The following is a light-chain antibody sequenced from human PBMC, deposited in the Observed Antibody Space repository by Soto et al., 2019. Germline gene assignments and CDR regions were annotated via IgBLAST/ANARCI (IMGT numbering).Light chain of an antibody. J-gene: IGLJ1*01. CDR2: DVS. V-gene: IGLV2-11*01. CDR3: CSYAGPWV. CDR1: SSDVGGYNY. Sequence: QSALTQPRSVSGSPGQSVTISCTGTSSDVGGYNYVSWYQQHPGKAPKLMIYDVSKRPSGVPDRFSGSKSGNTASLTISGLRAEDEADSYCCSYAGPWVFGTGTKLTVL.